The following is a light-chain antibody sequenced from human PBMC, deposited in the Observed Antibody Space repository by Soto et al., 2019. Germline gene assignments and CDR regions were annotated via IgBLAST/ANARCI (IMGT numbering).Light chain of an antibody. V-gene: IGKV3-11*01. Sequence: EVVMTQSPGTLSLSLGEGAAVSCRASQSVSSYLAWYQQKPGQAPRLLIYDASNRATGIPARFSGSGSGTDFALTISSLQPEDFAVYYCQQRSNWPPSFGQGTRLEI. J-gene: IGKJ5*01. CDR1: QSVSSY. CDR2: DAS. CDR3: QQRSNWPPS.